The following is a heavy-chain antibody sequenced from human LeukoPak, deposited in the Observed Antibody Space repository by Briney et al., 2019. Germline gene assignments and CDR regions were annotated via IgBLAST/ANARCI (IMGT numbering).Heavy chain of an antibody. D-gene: IGHD3-22*01. CDR1: GYTFTFYS. J-gene: IGHJ4*02. V-gene: IGHV1-2*02. CDR3: AREDSTGYSSLDY. CDR2: INLKSGGT. Sequence: ASVTVSFKSSGYTFTFYSIHWVRQAPGQGLEWMGWINLKSGGTNYAQKFQARVTMTRETSISTAYMELSRLRSDDTAVYYCAREDSTGYSSLDYWGQGTLVTVSS.